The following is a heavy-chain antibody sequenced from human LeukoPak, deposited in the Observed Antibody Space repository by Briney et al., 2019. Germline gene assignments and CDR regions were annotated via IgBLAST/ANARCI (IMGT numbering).Heavy chain of an antibody. CDR3: ARAGRAYGDVGEG. J-gene: IGHJ4*02. V-gene: IGHV5-51*01. CDR1: GYRFTNYW. Sequence: GESLKISFKGSGYRFTNYWIGWVRPMPGKGLEWMGIIYPGDSDTRYSPSFQGQVTISADKSISTAYLQWNSLKASDTAMYYCARAGRAYGDVGEGWGQGTLVTVSS. CDR2: IYPGDSDT. D-gene: IGHD4-17*01.